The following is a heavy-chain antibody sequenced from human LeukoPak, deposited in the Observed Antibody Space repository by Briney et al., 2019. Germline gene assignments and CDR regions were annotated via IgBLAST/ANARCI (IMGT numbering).Heavy chain of an antibody. J-gene: IGHJ6*02. CDR1: GFTFDDYA. CDR2: ISGDGGST. Sequence: GGSLRLSCAASGFTFDDYAMHWVRQAPGKGLEWVSLISGDGGSTYYADSVKGRFTISRDNSKNSLYLQMNSLRTEDTASYYCAKSTMVTRFPYGMDVWGQGTTVTVSS. CDR3: AKSTMVTRFPYGMDV. D-gene: IGHD2-21*02. V-gene: IGHV3-43*02.